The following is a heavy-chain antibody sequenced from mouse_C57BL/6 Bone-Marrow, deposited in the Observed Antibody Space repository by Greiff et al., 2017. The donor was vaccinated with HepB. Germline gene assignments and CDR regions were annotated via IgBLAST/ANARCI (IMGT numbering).Heavy chain of an antibody. V-gene: IGHV1-81*01. Sequence: QVQLKQSGAELARPGASVKLSCKASGYTFTSYGISWVKQRPGQGLEWIGEIYPRSGNTYYNEKFKGKATLTADKSSSTAYMALLSLTSEDSAVYFCERIPFYYDYLWLAYWGQGTLVTVSA. CDR3: ERIPFYYDYLWLAY. CDR2: IYPRSGNT. CDR1: GYTFTSYG. J-gene: IGHJ3*01. D-gene: IGHD2-4*01.